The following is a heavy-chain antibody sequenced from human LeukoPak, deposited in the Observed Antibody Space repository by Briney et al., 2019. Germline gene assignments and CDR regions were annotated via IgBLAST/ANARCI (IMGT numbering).Heavy chain of an antibody. J-gene: IGHJ6*03. V-gene: IGHV3-74*01. CDR1: GFTFSNYW. CDR2: INSDGTTT. CDR3: ASKPMYYYDYYMDV. Sequence: GGSLRLSCAASGFTFSNYWMHWVRQAPGKGLVWVSLINSDGTTTNYADSVKGRFTISRDNAKNTLYLQMNSLRADDTAVYYCASKPMYYYDYYMDVWGKGTTVTVSS. D-gene: IGHD2-2*01.